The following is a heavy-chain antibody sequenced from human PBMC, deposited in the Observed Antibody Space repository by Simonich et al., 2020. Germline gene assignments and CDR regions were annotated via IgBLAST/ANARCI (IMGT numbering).Heavy chain of an antibody. CDR1: GYTFTSYG. D-gene: IGHD6-13*01. J-gene: IGHJ4*02. Sequence: QVQLVQSGAEVKKPGASVKVSCKASGYTFTSYGISWGRQAPGQGLEWMGGISAYNGNTNKAPKLQGRVTLTTDTSTSTAYMELRSLRSDDTAVYYCARDQGGRAAAATDYWGQGTLVTVSS. V-gene: IGHV1-18*01. CDR2: ISAYNGNT. CDR3: ARDQGGRAAAATDY.